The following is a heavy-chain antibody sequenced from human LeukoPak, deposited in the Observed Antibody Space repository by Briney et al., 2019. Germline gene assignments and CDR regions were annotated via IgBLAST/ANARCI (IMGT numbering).Heavy chain of an antibody. CDR2: VKYDGSTT. V-gene: IGHV3-74*01. Sequence: GGSLRLSCAASGFTFSAYWMHWVRQAPGKGLVWVSRVKYDGSTTAYADSVKGRFTISRDNTSNILYLEMNSLRVEDTAVYYCARDLNWLLFDYWGQGALVTVSS. CDR3: ARDLNWLLFDY. CDR1: GFTFSAYW. D-gene: IGHD3/OR15-3a*01. J-gene: IGHJ4*02.